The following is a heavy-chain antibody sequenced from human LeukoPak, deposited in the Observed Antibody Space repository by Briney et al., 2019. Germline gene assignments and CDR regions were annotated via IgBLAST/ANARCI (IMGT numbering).Heavy chain of an antibody. CDR1: GFTVSSNY. CDR2: IYSGGST. J-gene: IGHJ4*02. V-gene: IGHV3-66*01. D-gene: IGHD6-13*01. CDR3: ARDLSDSSSWYPRFDY. Sequence: PGGSLRLSCAASGFTVSSNYMSWVRQAPGKGLEWVSVIYSGGSTYYADSVKGRFTISRDNSKNTLYLQMNSLRAEDTAVYYCARDLSDSSSWYPRFDYWGQGTLVTVSS.